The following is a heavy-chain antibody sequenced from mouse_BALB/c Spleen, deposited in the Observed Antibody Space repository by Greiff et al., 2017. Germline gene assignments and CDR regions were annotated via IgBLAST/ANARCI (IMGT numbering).Heavy chain of an antibody. D-gene: IGHD2-1*01. J-gene: IGHJ3*01. V-gene: IGHV2-9*02. CDR1: GFSLTSYG. CDR2: IWAGGST. CDR3: AREYGNLAWFAY. Sequence: VKLVESGPGLVAPSQSLSITCTVSGFSLTSYGVHWVRQPPGKGLEWLGVIWAGGSTNYNSALMSRLSISKDNSKSQVFLKMNSLQTDDTAMYYCAREYGNLAWFAYWGQGTLVTVSA.